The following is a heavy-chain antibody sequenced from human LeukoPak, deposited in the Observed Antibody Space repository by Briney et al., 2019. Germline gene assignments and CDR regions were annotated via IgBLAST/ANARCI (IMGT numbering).Heavy chain of an antibody. CDR1: GDSISGYY. V-gene: IGHV4-59*08. J-gene: IGHJ4*02. CDR3: VKLGSGTVDF. D-gene: IGHD1-1*01. CDR2: IHHSGDT. Sequence: PSETLSLTCTVSGDSISGYYWGWIRQSPGKGLEWIGYIHHSGDTNYVPSLKSRVSISVDTSKNQFSLKLTSLTAADPAVYYCVKLGSGTVDFWGQGTLVSISS.